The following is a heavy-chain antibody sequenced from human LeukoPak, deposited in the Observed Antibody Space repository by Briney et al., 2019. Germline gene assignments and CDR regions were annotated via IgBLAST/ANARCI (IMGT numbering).Heavy chain of an antibody. D-gene: IGHD3-16*01. Sequence: LRLSCAASGFTFSSYEMNWIRQPPGKGLEWIGYIYYSGSTNYNPSLKSRVTISADTSKNQFSLKLSSVTAADTAVYYCARGVVGVHYYYYYMDVWGKGTTVTVSS. CDR3: ARGVVGVHYYYYYMDV. J-gene: IGHJ6*03. V-gene: IGHV4-59*01. CDR1: GFTFSSYE. CDR2: IYYSGST.